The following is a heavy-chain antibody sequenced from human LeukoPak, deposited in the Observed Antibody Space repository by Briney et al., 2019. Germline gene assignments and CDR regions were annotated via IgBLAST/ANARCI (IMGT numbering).Heavy chain of an antibody. D-gene: IGHD4-11*01. CDR2: IWYDGTNI. Sequence: LSLTCTVSGDSVSNYYWNWIRQAPGKGLEWVAVIWYDGTNIYYGDSVKGRFSISRDNSKNTVYLQMDSLRAEDTAVYYCARDAGGAFGNYVNYFDYWGQGTLVTVSS. CDR1: GDSVSNYY. V-gene: IGHV3-33*08. CDR3: ARDAGGAFGNYVNYFDY. J-gene: IGHJ4*02.